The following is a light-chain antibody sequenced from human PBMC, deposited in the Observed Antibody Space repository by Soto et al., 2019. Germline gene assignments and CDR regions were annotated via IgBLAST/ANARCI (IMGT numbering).Light chain of an antibody. CDR2: EVS. CDR3: SSCTSRTTYV. J-gene: IGLJ1*01. Sequence: QSVLTQPASVSVSPGQSITSSCTGTSSDVGGYNYVSWYQQHPGKAPKLMIYEVSNRPSGVSFRFSGSKSGNTASLTISGLQAEDEADYYCSSCTSRTTYVFGTGTKVTVL. V-gene: IGLV2-14*01. CDR1: SSDVGGYNY.